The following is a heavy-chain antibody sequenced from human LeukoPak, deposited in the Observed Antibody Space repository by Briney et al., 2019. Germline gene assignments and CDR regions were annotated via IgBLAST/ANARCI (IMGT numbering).Heavy chain of an antibody. Sequence: PGGSLRLSCAASGFTLSSHATSWVRQAQGKGLEWVSRISGSGDYTNYADSVKGRFTISRDYSKNTLYLQMNCLRAEDTAVYYCVKRQRGFTYGTADYWGQGTLVTVSS. V-gene: IGHV3-23*01. J-gene: IGHJ4*02. CDR2: ISGSGDYT. CDR3: VKRQRGFTYGTADY. CDR1: GFTLSSHA. D-gene: IGHD5-18*01.